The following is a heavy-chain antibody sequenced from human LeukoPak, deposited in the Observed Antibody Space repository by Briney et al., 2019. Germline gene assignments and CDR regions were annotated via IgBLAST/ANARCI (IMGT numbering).Heavy chain of an antibody. V-gene: IGHV1-24*01. J-gene: IGHJ4*02. CDR2: FDPEDGET. Sequence: ASVKVSCKVSGYTLTELSMHWVRQAPGKGLEWMGGFDPEDGETIYAQKFQGRVTMTEDTSTDTAYMELGSLRSEDTAVYYCATDRGLDSGIDYWGQGTLVTVSS. CDR3: ATDRGLDSGIDY. CDR1: GYTLTELS. D-gene: IGHD1-26*01.